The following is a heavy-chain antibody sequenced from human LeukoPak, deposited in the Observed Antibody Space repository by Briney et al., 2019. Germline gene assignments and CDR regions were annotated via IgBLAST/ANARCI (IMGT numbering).Heavy chain of an antibody. V-gene: IGHV4-59*01. CDR2: IYYSGST. D-gene: IGHD3-22*01. CDR1: SGSISSYY. Sequence: SETLSLTCTVSSGSISSYYWSWIRQPPGKGLEWIGFIYYSGSTNYNPSLKSRVTISVDTSKNQFSLKLSSVTAADTAVYYCARGKTYYDISKDAFDIWGQGTMVTVSS. CDR3: ARGKTYYDISKDAFDI. J-gene: IGHJ3*02.